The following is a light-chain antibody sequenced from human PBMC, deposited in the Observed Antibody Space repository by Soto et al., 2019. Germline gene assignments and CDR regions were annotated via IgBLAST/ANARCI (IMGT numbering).Light chain of an antibody. Sequence: EIVLTQSPGTLSLSPGERATLSCRASQSVSSSYLAWFQQKPGQAPRVLIYGASTRATGIPARFGGSGSGTEFTLTISSLQSEDSAVYYCQQYDTSPITFGGGTKVDIK. J-gene: IGKJ4*01. V-gene: IGKV3-20*01. CDR3: QQYDTSPIT. CDR1: QSVSSSY. CDR2: GAS.